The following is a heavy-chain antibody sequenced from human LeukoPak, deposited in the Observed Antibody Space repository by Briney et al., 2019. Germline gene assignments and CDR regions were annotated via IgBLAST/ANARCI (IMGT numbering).Heavy chain of an antibody. CDR2: IQQDGSEK. CDR3: ARAYSSEGY. Sequence: GGSLRLSCAASGFTFSTYWMSWARQAPGKGLEWVANIQQDGSEKYYVDSVKGRFTISRDNAKNTLYLQMNSLRAEDTAVYYCARAYSSEGYWGQGTLVTVSS. V-gene: IGHV3-7*01. J-gene: IGHJ4*02. CDR1: GFTFSTYW. D-gene: IGHD6-19*01.